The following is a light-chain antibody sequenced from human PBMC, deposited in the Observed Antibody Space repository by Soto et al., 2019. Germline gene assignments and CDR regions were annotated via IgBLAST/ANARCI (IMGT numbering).Light chain of an antibody. V-gene: IGKV1-5*01. CDR1: QRFSGW. J-gene: IGKJ1*01. CDR3: QQYHTYPGT. CDR2: DAS. Sequence: DIQMTQSPSTVSASVGDRVTITCRASQRFSGWLAWYQQKPGKAPQLLIFDASNLHSGVPSTFSGSGYGTESTLTISSLQPDDFATYYCQQYHTYPGTFXQGTKVDIK.